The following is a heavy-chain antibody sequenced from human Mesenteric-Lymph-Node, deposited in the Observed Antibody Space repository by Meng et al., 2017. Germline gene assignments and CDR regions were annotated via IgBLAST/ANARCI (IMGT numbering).Heavy chain of an antibody. CDR3: AREDQGSFWSGYYPTNYYYYGMDV. J-gene: IGHJ6*02. CDR1: GFTFSDYY. Sequence: GESLKISCAASGFTFSDYYMSWIRQAPGKGLEWVANIKQDGSEKYYVDSVKGRFTISRDNAKNSLYLQMNSLRAEHTAVYYCAREDQGSFWSGYYPTNYYYYGMDVWGQGTTVTVSS. CDR2: IKQDGSEK. D-gene: IGHD3-3*01. V-gene: IGHV3-7*01.